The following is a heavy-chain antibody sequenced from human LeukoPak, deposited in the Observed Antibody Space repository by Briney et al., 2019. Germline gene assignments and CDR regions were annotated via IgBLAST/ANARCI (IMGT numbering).Heavy chain of an antibody. CDR3: ARGDWFDP. V-gene: IGHV1-8*02. Sequence: ASVKVSCKASGGTFSSYAINWVRQATGQGLEWMGWMNPNSGNTGYAQKFQARVTMTRNTSISTAYMELSSLRSEDTAVYYCARGDWFDPWGQGTLVTVSS. J-gene: IGHJ5*02. CDR2: MNPNSGNT. CDR1: GGTFSSYA.